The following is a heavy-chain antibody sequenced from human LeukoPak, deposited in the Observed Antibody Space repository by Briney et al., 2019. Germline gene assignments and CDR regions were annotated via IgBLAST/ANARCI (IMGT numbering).Heavy chain of an antibody. Sequence: GGSLRLSCGASGFTFSSYGMHWVRQAPGKGQEWVAVIWYDGSNKYYADSVKGRFTISRDNSKNTLYLQMNSLRAEDTAVYYCAKVISQDTATPPAFDIWGQGTMVTVSS. CDR2: IWYDGSNK. V-gene: IGHV3-33*06. D-gene: IGHD5-18*01. CDR1: GFTFSSYG. CDR3: AKVISQDTATPPAFDI. J-gene: IGHJ3*02.